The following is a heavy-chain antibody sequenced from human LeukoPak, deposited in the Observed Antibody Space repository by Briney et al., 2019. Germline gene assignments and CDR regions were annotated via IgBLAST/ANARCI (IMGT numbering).Heavy chain of an antibody. CDR3: VRVDNGGNYFDY. CDR1: GGSISSGSYY. V-gene: IGHV4-61*02. Sequence: SETLSLTCTVSGGSISSGSYYWSWLRQPAGKGLEWIGRIYTSGSTNYNPSLKSRVTISVDTSKNQFSLKLSSVTAADTAVYYCVRVDNGGNYFDYWGQGTQVTVSS. CDR2: IYTSGST. D-gene: IGHD4-23*01. J-gene: IGHJ4*02.